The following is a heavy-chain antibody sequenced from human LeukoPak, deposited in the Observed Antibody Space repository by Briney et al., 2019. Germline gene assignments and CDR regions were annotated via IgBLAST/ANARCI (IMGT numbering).Heavy chain of an antibody. CDR3: ARHDSFIPY. V-gene: IGHV3-23*01. J-gene: IGHJ4*02. CDR1: GFNFNYYA. CDR2: ISDNEGRA. D-gene: IGHD5-18*01. Sequence: GGSLRLSCAASGFNFNYYAMSWVRQAPGKGLEWVSGISDNEGRAYYTDSVKGRFTISRDRTRNTVYLQMHNLRADDTAVYFCARHDSFIPYWGQGTLVTVSS.